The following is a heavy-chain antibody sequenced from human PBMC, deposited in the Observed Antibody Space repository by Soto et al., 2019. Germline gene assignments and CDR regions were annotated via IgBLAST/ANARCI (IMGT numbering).Heavy chain of an antibody. CDR3: ARDRILEWLDYYYYGMDV. CDR2: INAGNGNT. V-gene: IGHV1-3*01. D-gene: IGHD3-3*01. J-gene: IGHJ6*02. Sequence: ASVKVSCKASGYTFTSYAIHWVRQAPGERLEWMGWINAGNGNTKYSQKFQGRVTITRDTSASTAYMELSSLRSEDTAVYYCARDRILEWLDYYYYGMDVWGQGTTVTVSS. CDR1: GYTFTSYA.